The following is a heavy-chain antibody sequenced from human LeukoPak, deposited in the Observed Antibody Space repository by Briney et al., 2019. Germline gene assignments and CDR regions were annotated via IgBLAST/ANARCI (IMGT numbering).Heavy chain of an antibody. CDR2: SSSSSTI. CDR3: AREAGYSSGYGYFDS. J-gene: IGHJ4*02. Sequence: SSSSSTIYYADSVKGRFTISRDNSKNTLYLQMNSLRAEDTAVYYCAREAGYSSGYGYFDSWGQGTLVTVSS. D-gene: IGHD5-18*01. V-gene: IGHV3-48*01.